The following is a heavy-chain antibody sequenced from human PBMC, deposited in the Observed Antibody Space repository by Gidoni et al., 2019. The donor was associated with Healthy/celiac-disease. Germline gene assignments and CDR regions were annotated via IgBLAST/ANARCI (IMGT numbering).Heavy chain of an antibody. CDR1: GFDFSSYG. CDR2: INSDGSST. J-gene: IGHJ4*02. V-gene: IGHV3-74*01. CDR3: ARDGDLIVVVTHLDY. Sequence: EVQLVESGGGLVQPGGSLRRSCAASGFDFSSYGMHWVRQAPGQGLVWVSRINSDGSSTSYADSVKGRFTISRDNAKNTLYLQMNSLRAEDTAVYYCARDGDLIVVVTHLDYWGQGTLVTVSS. D-gene: IGHD2-21*02.